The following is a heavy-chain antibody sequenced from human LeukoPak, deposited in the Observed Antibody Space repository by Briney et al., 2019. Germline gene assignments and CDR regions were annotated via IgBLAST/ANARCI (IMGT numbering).Heavy chain of an antibody. V-gene: IGHV3-21*01. Sequence: PGGSLRLSCAASGFTFSSYGMHWVRQAPGKGLEWVSPISSSSSYIYYADSVKGRFTISRDNAKNSLLLQMNSLRDEDTAVYYCARIYYGSGTPPHWGQGTLVTVSS. CDR2: ISSSSSYI. J-gene: IGHJ4*02. CDR1: GFTFSSYG. D-gene: IGHD3-10*01. CDR3: ARIYYGSGTPPH.